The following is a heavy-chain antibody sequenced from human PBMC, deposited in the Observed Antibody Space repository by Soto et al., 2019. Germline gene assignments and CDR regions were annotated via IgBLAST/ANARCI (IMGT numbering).Heavy chain of an antibody. CDR2: INAGNGNT. J-gene: IGHJ4*02. CDR1: GNTEPNYA. V-gene: IGHV1-3*01. Sequence: GTSVKVSCKDSGNTEPNYAIHWVRQAPGQRLEWMGWINAGNGNTKYSQKFQGRVTITRDTSASTAYMELSSLRSEDTAVYYCARGLGLYYFDYWGQGTLVTVSS. D-gene: IGHD1-26*01. CDR3: ARGLGLYYFDY.